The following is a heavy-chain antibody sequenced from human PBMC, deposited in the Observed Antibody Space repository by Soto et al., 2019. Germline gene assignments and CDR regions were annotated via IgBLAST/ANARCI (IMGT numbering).Heavy chain of an antibody. CDR1: GFTFDDYS. J-gene: IGHJ4*02. CDR3: AKSGEIGYCSGGSCSHPFDY. CDR2: ISWNSGSI. D-gene: IGHD2-15*01. Sequence: SLKISCAASGFTFDDYSMHWVRQAPGKGLEWVSGISWNSGSIGYADSVKGRFTISRDNAKNSLYLQMNSLRAEDTALYYCAKSGEIGYCSGGSCSHPFDYWGQGTLVTVSS. V-gene: IGHV3-9*01.